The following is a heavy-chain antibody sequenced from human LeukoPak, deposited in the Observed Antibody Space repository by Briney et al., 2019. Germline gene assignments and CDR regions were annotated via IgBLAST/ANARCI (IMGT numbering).Heavy chain of an antibody. V-gene: IGHV4-39*01. CDR2: IYYGQGT. Sequence: KACETLSLTCVVSGGSISGSSHYWGWVRQTPGKGLDLIARIYYGQGTYYNPYLKSRVTISLDTSKNQLSLKLRSVTAADTAMYYCARHSEEDGINPKPLDYWGQGTLVTVSS. CDR1: GGSISGSSHY. J-gene: IGHJ4*02. CDR3: ARHSEEDGINPKPLDY.